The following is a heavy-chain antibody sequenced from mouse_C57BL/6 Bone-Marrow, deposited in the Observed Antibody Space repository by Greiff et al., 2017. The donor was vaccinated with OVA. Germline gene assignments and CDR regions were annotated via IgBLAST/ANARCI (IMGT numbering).Heavy chain of an antibody. D-gene: IGHD2-3*01. CDR2: INPGSGGT. CDR3: ARPSDGYYWFAY. CDR1: GYAFTNYL. J-gene: IGHJ3*01. Sequence: VQLQQYGAELVRPGTSVKVSCKASGYAFTNYLIEWVKQRPGQGLEWIGVINPGSGGTNYNEKFKGKATLTADKSSSTAYMQLSSLTSEDSAVYFCARPSDGYYWFAYWGQGTLVTVSA. V-gene: IGHV1-54*01.